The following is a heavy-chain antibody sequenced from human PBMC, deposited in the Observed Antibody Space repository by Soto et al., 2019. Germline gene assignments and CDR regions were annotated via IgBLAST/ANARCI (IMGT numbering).Heavy chain of an antibody. Sequence: QITLKESGPTLVKPTQTLTLTCTFSGFSLTSRPVGVGWVRQPPGKALEWLAFIYWDDDKRYSPSLRSTLTVTKDASKNEVVLTLTNMDPVDTATYYCAHRRNYDGSWNEGVFDYWGQGILGTVSS. D-gene: IGHD3-16*01. V-gene: IGHV2-5*02. CDR1: GFSLTSRPVG. J-gene: IGHJ4*02. CDR2: IYWDDDK. CDR3: AHRRNYDGSWNEGVFDY.